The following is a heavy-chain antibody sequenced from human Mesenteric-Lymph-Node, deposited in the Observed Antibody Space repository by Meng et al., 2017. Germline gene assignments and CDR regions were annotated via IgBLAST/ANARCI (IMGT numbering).Heavy chain of an antibody. CDR3: AKDKGGAFDI. CDR1: GFTFDDYA. CDR2: ISWDGGST. D-gene: IGHD3-16*01. Sequence: GESLKISCAASGFTFDDYAMHWVRQAPGKGLEWVSLISWDGGSTYYADSVKGRFTISRDNSKSSLYLQMNSLRAEDTALYYCAKDKGGAFDIWGQGTMVTVSS. J-gene: IGHJ3*02. V-gene: IGHV3-43D*03.